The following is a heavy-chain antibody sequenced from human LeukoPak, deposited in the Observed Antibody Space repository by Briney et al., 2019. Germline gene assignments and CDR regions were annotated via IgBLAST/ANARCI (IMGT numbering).Heavy chain of an antibody. D-gene: IGHD1-26*01. Sequence: PSETLSLTCIVSGYSISSNYYWGWIRQPPGKWLEWIGSIYHRGSTYYNPSLKSRVTISVDTSKNQFSLKLYSVTATDTAVYYCARVWSDSGTFYDDRGAFDYWGQGTLVTVSS. V-gene: IGHV4-38-2*02. J-gene: IGHJ4*02. CDR3: ARVWSDSGTFYDDRGAFDY. CDR1: GYSISSNYY. CDR2: IYHRGST.